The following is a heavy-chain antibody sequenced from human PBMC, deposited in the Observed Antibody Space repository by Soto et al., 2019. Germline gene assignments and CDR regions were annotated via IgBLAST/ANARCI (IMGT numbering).Heavy chain of an antibody. Sequence: PGGSLRLSCEASGFTFSSYAMSWVRQAPGKGLEWVSAISGSGGSTYYADSVKGRFTISRDNSKSTLYLQMNSLRAEDTAVYYCAEDLSIIAARQNYYYVMDVWGQGTTVTVSS. J-gene: IGHJ6*02. CDR1: GFTFSSYA. CDR2: ISGSGGST. CDR3: AEDLSIIAARQNYYYVMDV. D-gene: IGHD6-6*01. V-gene: IGHV3-23*01.